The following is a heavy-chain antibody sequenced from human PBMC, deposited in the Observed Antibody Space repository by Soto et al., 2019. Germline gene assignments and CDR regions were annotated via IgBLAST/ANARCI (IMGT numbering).Heavy chain of an antibody. Sequence: QVQLVQSGAEVKKPGSSVKVSCAASEGTFDSYTIIWVRQAPGLGPEWMGRIIPMVGMADYVQKFQGRVTXXXDXPTSTAYIVLSSLRSEDTAVYYCATNYGSGSTHFDYWGQGTLVTVSS. D-gene: IGHD3-10*01. V-gene: IGHV1-69*02. CDR1: EGTFDSYT. CDR3: ATNYGSGSTHFDY. CDR2: IIPMVGMA. J-gene: IGHJ4*02.